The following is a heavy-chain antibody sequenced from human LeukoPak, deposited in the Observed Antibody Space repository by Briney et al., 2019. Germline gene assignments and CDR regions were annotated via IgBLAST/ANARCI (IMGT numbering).Heavy chain of an antibody. V-gene: IGHV3-23*01. CDR1: GFTSSSYA. J-gene: IGHJ4*02. CDR3: ARLTSPYSIGRQWGDSFGY. CDR2: ISGSGGST. D-gene: IGHD6-19*01. Sequence: PGGSLRLSCAASGFTSSSYAMSWVRQAPGKGLEWVSAISGSGGSTYYADSVKGRFTISRDDARNSLYLQMNSLRAEDTAVYYCARLTSPYSIGRQWGDSFGYWGQGTLVTVSS.